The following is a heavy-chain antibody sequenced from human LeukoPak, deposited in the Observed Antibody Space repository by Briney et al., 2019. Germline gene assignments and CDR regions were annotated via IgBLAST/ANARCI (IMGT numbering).Heavy chain of an antibody. CDR2: ISPSGGNT. Sequence: PGGSLRLSCAASGFTFTTFAMSWVRQAPGKGPEWVSAISPSGGNTYYADSVKGRFTISRDNSRNTLYLQMNSLRAEDTAVYYCAKSRSSGYSLFDYWGQGTLVTISS. D-gene: IGHD3-22*01. V-gene: IGHV3-23*01. CDR1: GFTFTTFA. CDR3: AKSRSSGYSLFDY. J-gene: IGHJ4*02.